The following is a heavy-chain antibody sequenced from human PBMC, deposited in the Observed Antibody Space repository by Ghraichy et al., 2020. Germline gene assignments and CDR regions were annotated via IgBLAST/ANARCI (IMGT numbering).Heavy chain of an antibody. CDR1: GFTFSSYA. J-gene: IGHJ4*02. D-gene: IGHD3-10*01. V-gene: IGHV3-23*01. CDR3: AKGLTLLWFGEFDY. CDR2: FIGSGGST. Sequence: GGSLRLSCAASGFTFSSYAMSWVRQAPGKGLEWVSAFIGSGGSTYYADSVKGRFTISRDNSKNTLYLQMNSLRAEDMAVYYCAKGLTLLWFGEFDYWGQGTLVTVSS.